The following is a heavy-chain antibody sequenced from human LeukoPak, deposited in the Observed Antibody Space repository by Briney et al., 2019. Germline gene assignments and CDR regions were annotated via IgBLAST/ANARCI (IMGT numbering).Heavy chain of an antibody. CDR3: ARDGGLAPYSSSTPFDY. CDR1: GFTFSSYA. D-gene: IGHD6-6*01. CDR2: ISGSGGST. V-gene: IGHV3-23*01. J-gene: IGHJ4*02. Sequence: PGGSLRLSCAASGFTFSSYAMSWVRQAPGKGLEWVSAISGSGGSTYYADSVKGRFTIFRDNSKNTLYLQMNSLRAEDTAVYYCARDGGLAPYSSSTPFDYWGQGTLVTVSS.